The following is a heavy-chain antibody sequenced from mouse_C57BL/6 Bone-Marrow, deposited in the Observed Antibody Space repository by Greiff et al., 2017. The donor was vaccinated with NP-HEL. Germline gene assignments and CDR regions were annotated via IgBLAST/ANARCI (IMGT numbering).Heavy chain of an antibody. CDR3: ASFDYGSKDWYFDV. V-gene: IGHV7-3*01. CDR2: IRNKANGYTT. D-gene: IGHD1-1*01. Sequence: EVHLVESGGGLVQPGGSLSLSCAASGFTFTDYYMSWVRQPPGKALEWLGFIRNKANGYTTEYSASVKGRFTISRDNSQSILYLQMNALRAEDSATYYCASFDYGSKDWYFDVWGTGTTVTVSS. J-gene: IGHJ1*03. CDR1: GFTFTDYY.